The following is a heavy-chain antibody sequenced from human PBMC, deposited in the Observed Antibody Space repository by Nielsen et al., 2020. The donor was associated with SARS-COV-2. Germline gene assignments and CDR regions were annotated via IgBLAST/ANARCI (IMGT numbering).Heavy chain of an antibody. CDR1: GGSLRGYY. D-gene: IGHD5-24*01. CDR3: VRIDMATISVDY. CDR2: IFYRGNT. J-gene: IGHJ4*02. Sequence: SETLSLTCAVYGGSLRGYYWSWIRQPPGKGLDWIGYIFYRGNTNYNPSLKSRVTISVDTSKNQFSLEVNSVTAADTAVYYCVRIDMATISVDYWGRGTLVSVSS. V-gene: IGHV4-59*01.